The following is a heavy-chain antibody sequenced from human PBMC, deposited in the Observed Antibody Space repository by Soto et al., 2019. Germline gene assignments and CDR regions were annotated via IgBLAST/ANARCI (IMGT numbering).Heavy chain of an antibody. D-gene: IGHD6-19*01. CDR3: ARGPQWMAPFYYYYGMDV. V-gene: IGHV4-34*01. CDR1: GGSFSGYY. Sequence: SETLSLTCAVYGGSFSGYYWSWIRQPPGKGLEWIGEINHSGSTNYNPSLKSRVTISVDTSKNQFSLKLSSVTAADTAVYYCARGPQWMAPFYYYYGMDVWGQGTTVTVSS. CDR2: INHSGST. J-gene: IGHJ6*02.